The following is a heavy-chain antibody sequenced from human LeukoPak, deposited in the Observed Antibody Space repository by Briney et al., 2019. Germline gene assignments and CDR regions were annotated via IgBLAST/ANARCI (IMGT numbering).Heavy chain of an antibody. CDR1: GFPCSFFE. V-gene: IGHV3-48*03. Sequence: SGGSLSLSCAVSGFPCSFFEINWVRQAPGKGLGWVSNIASSGRTRYYADPVKGRFSISRDNAKNSLYLQMNTLRVEDTGVYYCALLAVASDFDYWGQGALVTVSS. J-gene: IGHJ4*02. CDR3: ALLAVASDFDY. CDR2: IASSGRTR. D-gene: IGHD6-19*01.